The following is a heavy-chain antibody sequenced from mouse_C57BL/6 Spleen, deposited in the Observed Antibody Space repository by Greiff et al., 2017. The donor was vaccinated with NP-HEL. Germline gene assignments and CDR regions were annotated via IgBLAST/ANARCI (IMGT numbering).Heavy chain of an antibody. CDR2: IWWDDDK. Sequence: QVTLKVSGPGILQPSQTLSLTCSFSGFSLSTFGMGVGWIRQPSGKGLEWLAHIWWDDDKYYNPALKSRLTISKETSKNQVFLKIANVDTADTATYYCARIGVGNGNYDYAMDYWGQGTSVTVSS. CDR3: ARIGVGNGNYDYAMDY. D-gene: IGHD2-1*01. V-gene: IGHV8-8*01. CDR1: GFSLSTFGMG. J-gene: IGHJ4*01.